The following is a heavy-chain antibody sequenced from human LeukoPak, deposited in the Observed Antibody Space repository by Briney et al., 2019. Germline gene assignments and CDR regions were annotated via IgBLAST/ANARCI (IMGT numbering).Heavy chain of an antibody. J-gene: IGHJ5*02. Sequence: SGGSPRLSCAASGFTFTNHWMSWVRQAPGKGLEWVANINQDGSEKFYVDSVKGRFTISRDNAKNSLYLQMNSLRAEDTAVYYCAEGTTAWGQGTLVTVSS. CDR2: INQDGSEK. V-gene: IGHV3-7*01. CDR1: GFTFTNHW. D-gene: IGHD2/OR15-2a*01. CDR3: AEGTTA.